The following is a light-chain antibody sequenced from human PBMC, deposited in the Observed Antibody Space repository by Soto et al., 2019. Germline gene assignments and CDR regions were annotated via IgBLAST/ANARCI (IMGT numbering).Light chain of an antibody. V-gene: IGLV2-14*03. Sequence: QSVLTQPASVSGSPGQSITISCTGTSSDVGGYNSVSWYQHHPGKAPKLMIYDVSNRPSGVSNRFSGSKSGNTASLTISGLQAEDEADYYCSSYTSSGTLVFGGGTKLTVL. CDR2: DVS. CDR1: SSDVGGYNS. J-gene: IGLJ2*01. CDR3: SSYTSSGTLV.